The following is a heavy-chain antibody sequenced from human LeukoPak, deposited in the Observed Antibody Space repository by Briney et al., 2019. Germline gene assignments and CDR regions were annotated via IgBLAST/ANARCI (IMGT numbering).Heavy chain of an antibody. CDR1: GGSVSSGSYY. D-gene: IGHD3-22*01. Sequence: SETLSLTCSVSGGSVSSGSYYWNWIRQPPGKGLEWIGYIYYSGSTNYNPSLKSRVTISIDTSKNQFSLKLSSVTAADTAVYYCARWGDSSGYYFFDYWGQGTLVTVSS. CDR2: IYYSGST. J-gene: IGHJ4*02. CDR3: ARWGDSSGYYFFDY. V-gene: IGHV4-61*01.